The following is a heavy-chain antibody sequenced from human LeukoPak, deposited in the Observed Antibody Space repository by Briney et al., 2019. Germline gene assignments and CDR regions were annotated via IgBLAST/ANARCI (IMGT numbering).Heavy chain of an antibody. CDR1: GGSISSYY. CDR3: ARHRRNLNEDRFREGEPNFDY. D-gene: IGHD1-14*01. J-gene: IGHJ4*02. CDR2: IYYSGSS. Sequence: SETLSLTCNVSGGSISSYYWSWIRQPPGKGLEWIGYIYYSGSSNYNPPLKSRVTISINTSKNQFSLKLSSVTAAVTAVYYCARHRRNLNEDRFREGEPNFDYWGQGTLVTVSS. V-gene: IGHV4-59*01.